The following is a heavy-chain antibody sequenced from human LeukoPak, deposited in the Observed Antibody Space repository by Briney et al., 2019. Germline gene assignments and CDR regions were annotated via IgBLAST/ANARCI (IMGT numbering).Heavy chain of an antibody. V-gene: IGHV3-9*01. CDR3: ANSPYSSGWPTLFDY. D-gene: IGHD6-19*01. Sequence: GRSLRLSCAASGFTFDDYAMHWVRHAPGKGLEWVSGISWNSGSIGSADSVKGRFTISRDNAKNSLYLQMNSLRAEATALYYCANSPYSSGWPTLFDYWGQGTLVTVSS. J-gene: IGHJ4*02. CDR1: GFTFDDYA. CDR2: ISWNSGSI.